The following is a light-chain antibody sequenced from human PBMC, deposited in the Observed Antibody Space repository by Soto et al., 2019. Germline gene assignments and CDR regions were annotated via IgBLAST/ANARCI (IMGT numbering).Light chain of an antibody. V-gene: IGKV3-15*01. CDR2: DSS. CDR3: QQYNSYSWT. Sequence: EVVMTQSPATLSVSPGERATLSCRASQSINNLAWYQQKPGQAPRLLIYDSSTRATGIPARFSGSGSGTDFTLTISSLQPDDFATYYCQQYNSYSWTFGQGTKVDIK. J-gene: IGKJ1*01. CDR1: QSINN.